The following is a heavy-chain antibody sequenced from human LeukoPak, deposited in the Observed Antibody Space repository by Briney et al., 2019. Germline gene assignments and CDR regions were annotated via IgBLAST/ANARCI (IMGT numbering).Heavy chain of an antibody. Sequence: TSSETLSLTCIVSGGSISSSSYYWGWIRQPPGKGLEWIGSIYYSGSTYYNPSLKSRVTISVDTSKNQFSLKLSSVTAADTAVYYCARGLLRFKQNNWFDPWGQGTLVTVSS. V-gene: IGHV4-39*07. CDR3: ARGLLRFKQNNWFDP. CDR1: GGSISSSSYY. D-gene: IGHD3-3*01. CDR2: IYYSGST. J-gene: IGHJ5*02.